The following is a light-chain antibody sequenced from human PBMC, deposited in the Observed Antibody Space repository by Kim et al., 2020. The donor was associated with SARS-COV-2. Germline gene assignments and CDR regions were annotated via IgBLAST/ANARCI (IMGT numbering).Light chain of an antibody. V-gene: IGLV2-11*01. Sequence: QSALTQPRSVSGSPGQSVTISCTGTSSDVGGYNYVSWYQQHPGKAPKLMIYYVSKRPSGVPDRFSGSKSGNTASLTISGLQAEDEADYYCCSYAGSYTFWVFGGGTQLTVL. J-gene: IGLJ3*02. CDR1: SSDVGGYNY. CDR3: CSYAGSYTFWV. CDR2: YVS.